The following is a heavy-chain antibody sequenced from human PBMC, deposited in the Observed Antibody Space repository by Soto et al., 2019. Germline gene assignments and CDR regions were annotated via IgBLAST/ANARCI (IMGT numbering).Heavy chain of an antibody. J-gene: IGHJ4*02. CDR3: ARVRQGDGSGSYHSDS. V-gene: IGHV1-18*01. Sequence: ASVKVSCKASGYTFTSYGISWVRQAPGQGLEWMGWISAYNGNTNYAQKLQGRVTMTTDTSTSTAYMELRSLRSDDTAVYYCARVRQGDGSGSYHSDSWGQGTLVTVS. D-gene: IGHD3-10*01. CDR1: GYTFTSYG. CDR2: ISAYNGNT.